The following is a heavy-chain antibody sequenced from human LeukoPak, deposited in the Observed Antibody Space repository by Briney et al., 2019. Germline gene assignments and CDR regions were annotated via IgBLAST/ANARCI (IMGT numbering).Heavy chain of an antibody. CDR2: INNDAKEK. V-gene: IGHV3-7*01. CDR1: GFTFSEYW. D-gene: IGHD3-3*01. Sequence: PGGSLRLSCAASGFTFSEYWMSWVRQTPGKGLEWVANINNDAKEKYYVDSVKGRFTISRDNAKNTLFLQLNSLRAEDTAVYYCAKDALRFWSGQSSNWFDPWGQGTLVTVSS. CDR3: AKDALRFWSGQSSNWFDP. J-gene: IGHJ5*02.